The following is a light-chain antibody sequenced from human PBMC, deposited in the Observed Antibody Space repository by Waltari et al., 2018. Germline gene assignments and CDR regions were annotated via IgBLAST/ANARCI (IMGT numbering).Light chain of an antibody. CDR2: KAS. V-gene: IGKV1-5*03. CDR1: QSISRL. Sequence: DIQMTQSPSTLSASVGDRVTITCRASQSISRLLAWYQQKPGKAPKLLIYKASSLETGVPSRFSGSESGTEFTLTISSLQPDDFATYYCQQYNSYPYTFGQGTKLEIK. J-gene: IGKJ2*01. CDR3: QQYNSYPYT.